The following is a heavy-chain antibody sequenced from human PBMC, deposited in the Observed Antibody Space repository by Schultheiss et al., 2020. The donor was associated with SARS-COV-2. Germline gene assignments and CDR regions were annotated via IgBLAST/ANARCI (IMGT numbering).Heavy chain of an antibody. CDR2: ISSSSSYI. D-gene: IGHD2-15*01. J-gene: IGHJ6*02. CDR3: ARRSGGYCSGGSCHYYGMDV. V-gene: IGHV3-21*01. Sequence: GESLKISCAASGFTFSSYWMHWVRQAPGKGLVWVSSISSSSSYIYYADSVKGRFTISRDNAKNSLYLQMNSLRAEDTAVYYCARRSGGYCSGGSCHYYGMDVWGQGTTVTVSS. CDR1: GFTFSSYW.